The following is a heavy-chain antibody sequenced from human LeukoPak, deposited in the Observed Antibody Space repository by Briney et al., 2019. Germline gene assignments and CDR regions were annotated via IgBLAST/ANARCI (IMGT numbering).Heavy chain of an antibody. D-gene: IGHD3-3*01. CDR1: GFTFNSYA. Sequence: GGSLRLSCAASGFTFNSYAIHWVRQAPGKGLEWVAVISYDGSNKYYAESVKGRFTISRDNSKNTLYLQMNSLRAEDTAVYYCAKDAEPGHYGRCYDFWSGYYFDYWGQGTLVTVSS. J-gene: IGHJ4*02. V-gene: IGHV3-30*04. CDR3: AKDAEPGHYGRCYDFWSGYYFDY. CDR2: ISYDGSNK.